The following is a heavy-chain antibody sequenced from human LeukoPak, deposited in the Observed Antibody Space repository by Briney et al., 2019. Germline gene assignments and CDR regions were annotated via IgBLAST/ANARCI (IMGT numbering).Heavy chain of an antibody. CDR3: ARDRFGEQWLSYYYYYGMDV. V-gene: IGHV6-1*01. CDR2: TYYRSKWYN. Sequence: SQTLSLTCAISGDSVSSNSAAWNWIRQSPSRGLEWLGRTYYRSKWYNDYAVSVKSRITINPDTSKNQFSLQLNSVTPEDTAVYYCARDRFGEQWLSYYYYYGMDVWGQGTTVTVSS. CDR1: GDSVSSNSAA. D-gene: IGHD6-19*01. J-gene: IGHJ6*02.